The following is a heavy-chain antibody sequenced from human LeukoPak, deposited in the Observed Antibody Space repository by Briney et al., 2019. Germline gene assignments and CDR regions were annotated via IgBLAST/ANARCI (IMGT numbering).Heavy chain of an antibody. Sequence: GGSLRLSCAASGFTFSGSAMHWVRQASGKGLEWVGRIRGKANSYATAYAASVKGRFTISRDDSKNTAYLQMNSLKTEDTAVYYCTRHGLPPVAGLDYWGQGTLVTVSS. CDR1: GFTFSGSA. CDR2: IRGKANSYAT. D-gene: IGHD4-23*01. V-gene: IGHV3-73*01. J-gene: IGHJ4*02. CDR3: TRHGLPPVAGLDY.